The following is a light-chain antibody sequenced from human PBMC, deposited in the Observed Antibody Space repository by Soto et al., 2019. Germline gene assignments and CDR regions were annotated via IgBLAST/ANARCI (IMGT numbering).Light chain of an antibody. V-gene: IGLV2-14*01. CDR3: SSYTSSSTLVV. CDR2: DVS. Sequence: QSALTQPASVSGSPGQSITISCTGTSSDVGGYNYVSWYQQHPGKAPKLMIYDVSNRPSGVSNRFSGSKSGNTASLTISGLQAEYEADYYCSSYTSSSTLVVFDGGTKLTVL. J-gene: IGLJ2*01. CDR1: SSDVGGYNY.